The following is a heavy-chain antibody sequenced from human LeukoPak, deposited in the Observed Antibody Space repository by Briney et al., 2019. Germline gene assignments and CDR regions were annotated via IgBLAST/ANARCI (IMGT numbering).Heavy chain of an antibody. J-gene: IGHJ4*02. CDR1: GYTFTTYG. D-gene: IGHD5-18*01. V-gene: IGHV1-18*01. CDR2: ISGYNGKT. CDR3: ARQYRFNYFDY. Sequence: ASVKVSCKASGYTFTTYGITWVRQAPGQGLEWMGWISGYNGKTNHAQKFQGRVTMTTDTSTNTAYMELRSLRSDDTAVYYCARQYRFNYFDYWGQGSLVTVSS.